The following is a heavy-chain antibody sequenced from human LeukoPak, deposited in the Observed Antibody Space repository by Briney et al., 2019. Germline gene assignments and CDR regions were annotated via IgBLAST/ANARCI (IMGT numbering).Heavy chain of an antibody. CDR1: GYTFTSYA. V-gene: IGHV1-3*01. D-gene: IGHD3-10*01. Sequence: ASVKVSCKASGYTFTSYAMHWVRQAPGQRLEWMGWINAGNGNTKYSQKFQGRVTITADESTSTAYMELSSLRSEDTAVYYCARTALHYGSGSYIFDYWGQGTLVTVSS. J-gene: IGHJ4*02. CDR3: ARTALHYGSGSYIFDY. CDR2: INAGNGNT.